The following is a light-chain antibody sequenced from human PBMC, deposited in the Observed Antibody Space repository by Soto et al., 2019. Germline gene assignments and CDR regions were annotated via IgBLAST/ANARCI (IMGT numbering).Light chain of an antibody. Sequence: DIQMTQSPSSLSASVGDTVTITCRASQGISNYLAWYQQKPGQVPNLLIYAASTLQSGVPSRFSCSGSGTDFTLTISSLRPEDVATYYCQKYNNAPRTFGQGTKVDI. CDR3: QKYNNAPRT. CDR1: QGISNY. V-gene: IGKV1-27*01. J-gene: IGKJ1*01. CDR2: AAS.